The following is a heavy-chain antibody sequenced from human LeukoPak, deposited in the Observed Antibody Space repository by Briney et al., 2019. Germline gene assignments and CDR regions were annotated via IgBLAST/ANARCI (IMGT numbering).Heavy chain of an antibody. CDR2: ISGSGGST. CDR3: AKVWGYCSGGSCYSVYYYGMDV. D-gene: IGHD2-15*01. V-gene: IGHV3-23*01. CDR1: GFTFSSYA. J-gene: IGHJ6*02. Sequence: GGSLRLSCAASGFTFSSYAMSWVRQAPGKGLEWVSAISGSGGSTYYADSVKGRFTISRDNSKNTLYLQMNSLRAEDTAVYYCAKVWGYCSGGSCYSVYYYGMDVWGQGTRSPSP.